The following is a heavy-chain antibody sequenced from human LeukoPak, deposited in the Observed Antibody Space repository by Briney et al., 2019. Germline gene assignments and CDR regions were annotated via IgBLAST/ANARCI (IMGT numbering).Heavy chain of an antibody. V-gene: IGHV4-34*01. CDR1: GGSFSGYY. Sequence: PSETLSLTCAVYGGSFSGYYWSWIRQPPGKGLEWIGEINHSGSTNYNPSLKSRVTISVDTSKNQLSLKLSSVTAADTAVYYCARFPARYYYYGMDVWGQGTTVIVSS. J-gene: IGHJ6*02. CDR2: INHSGST. CDR3: ARFPARYYYYGMDV.